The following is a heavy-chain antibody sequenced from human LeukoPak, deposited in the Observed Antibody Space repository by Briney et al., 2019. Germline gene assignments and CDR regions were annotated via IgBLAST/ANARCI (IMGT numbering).Heavy chain of an antibody. D-gene: IGHD6-13*01. CDR1: GFTFDDYA. CDR3: AKVKYSSSWINYFDY. J-gene: IGHJ4*02. Sequence: SLRLSCAAPGFTFDDYAMHWVRQAPGKGLEWVSCISWNSGSIGYADSVKGRFTISRDNAKNSLYLQMNSLRPEDTALYYCAKVKYSSSWINYFDYWGQGTLVTVSS. V-gene: IGHV3-9*01. CDR2: ISWNSGSI.